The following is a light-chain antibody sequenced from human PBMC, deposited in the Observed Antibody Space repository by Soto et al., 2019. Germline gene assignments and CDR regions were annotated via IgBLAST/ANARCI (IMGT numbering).Light chain of an antibody. CDR2: EDN. CDR3: QSYDSSNWV. Sequence: NFMLTQPHSVSESPGQTVTISCTGSSGSIASNYVKWYQQRPGSAPTTVIYEDNQRPSGVPDRCSGSIDSSSNSASLTISGLKTEDEADYCCQSYDSSNWVFGGGTQLTVL. J-gene: IGLJ7*01. V-gene: IGLV6-57*02. CDR1: SGSIASNY.